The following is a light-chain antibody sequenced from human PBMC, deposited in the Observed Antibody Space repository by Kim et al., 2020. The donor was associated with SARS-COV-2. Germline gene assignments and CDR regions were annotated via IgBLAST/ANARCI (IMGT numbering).Light chain of an antibody. CDR3: QQYFQWVT. Sequence: DIVMTQSPATLSVSPGESATLSCRASQSVRDNVAWYHQKPGQAPRLLMFGASTRATGIPGRFSGSRSGTEFTLTISSLQSEDFAVYYCQQYFQWVTFGGRTKVDIK. CDR1: QSVRDN. CDR2: GAS. J-gene: IGKJ4*01. V-gene: IGKV3-15*01.